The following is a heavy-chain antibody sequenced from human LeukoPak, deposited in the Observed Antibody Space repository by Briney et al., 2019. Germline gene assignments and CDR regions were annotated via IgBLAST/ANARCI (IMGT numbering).Heavy chain of an antibody. CDR3: ATYSSLNRREFQY. J-gene: IGHJ1*01. V-gene: IGHV3-21*01. Sequence: PGGSLRLSCAASGFTFSSYSMNWVRQAPGKGLEWVSSISSSSSYIYYADSVKGRFTISRDNAKNSLYLQMNSLRAEDTAVYYCATYSSLNRREFQYWGQGTLLTVSS. CDR2: ISSSSSYI. D-gene: IGHD3-22*01. CDR1: GFTFSSYS.